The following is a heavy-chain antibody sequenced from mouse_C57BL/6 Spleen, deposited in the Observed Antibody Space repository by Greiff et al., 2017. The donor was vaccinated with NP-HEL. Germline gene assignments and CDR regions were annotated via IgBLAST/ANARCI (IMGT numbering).Heavy chain of an antibody. D-gene: IGHD2-4*01. CDR3: ARRDYDLYYFDY. Sequence: VQLQQPGAELVKPGASVKLSCKASGYTFTSYWMHWVKQRPGQGLEWIGMIHPNSGSTNYNEKFKSKATLTVAKSSRTAYMQLSSLTSEDSAVDYCARRDYDLYYFDYWGQGTTLTVSS. CDR1: GYTFTSYW. CDR2: IHPNSGST. J-gene: IGHJ2*01. V-gene: IGHV1-64*01.